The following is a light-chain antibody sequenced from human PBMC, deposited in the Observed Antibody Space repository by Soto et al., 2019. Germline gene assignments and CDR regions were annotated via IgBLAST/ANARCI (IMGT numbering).Light chain of an antibody. J-gene: IGLJ2*01. CDR3: QSYDGSIAGVV. V-gene: IGLV1-40*01. Sequence: QSVLTQPPSVSGVPGQRVTISCSGSSSNIGANYDVHWYQQFAGRAPKLLIFADSSRPSGVPDRFSGSKSGSSASLAISGRQVDDEADDYCQSYDGSIAGVVFGGGTKLTVL. CDR1: SSNIGANYD. CDR2: ADS.